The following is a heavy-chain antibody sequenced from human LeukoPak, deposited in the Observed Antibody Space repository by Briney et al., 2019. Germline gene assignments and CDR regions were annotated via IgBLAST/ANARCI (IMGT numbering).Heavy chain of an antibody. CDR2: IWYDGSNK. Sequence: GRSLRLSCEASGFTFSSYGMHWVRQAPGKGLEWVAVIWYDGSNKYYADSVKGRFTISRDNSKNTLYLQMNSLRAEDTAVYYCARDPEPYYYDSSGYYYDYWGQGTLVTVSS. J-gene: IGHJ4*02. D-gene: IGHD3-22*01. CDR1: GFTFSSYG. V-gene: IGHV3-33*01. CDR3: ARDPEPYYYDSSGYYYDY.